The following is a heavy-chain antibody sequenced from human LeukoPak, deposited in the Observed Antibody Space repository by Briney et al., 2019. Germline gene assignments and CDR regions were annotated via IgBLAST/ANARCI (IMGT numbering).Heavy chain of an antibody. D-gene: IGHD6-19*01. Sequence: GGLRLSCAASGFTVSSNYMSWVRQAPGKGLEWVSAISGSGGSTYYADSVKGRFTISRDNSKNTLYLQMNSLRAEDTAVYYCAKAGQWLDWGQGTLVTVSS. CDR3: AKAGQWLD. V-gene: IGHV3-23*01. CDR1: GFTVSSNY. J-gene: IGHJ4*02. CDR2: ISGSGGST.